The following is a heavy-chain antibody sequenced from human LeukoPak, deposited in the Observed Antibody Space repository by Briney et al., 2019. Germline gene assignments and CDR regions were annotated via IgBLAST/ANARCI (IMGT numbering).Heavy chain of an antibody. Sequence: GASVKVSCEVSGYTLTELSLHWVRQAPGKELEWMGRFDPEDGETIYARKFQGRVTMTEDTSTDTAYMELSSLRSEDTAVYFCAVSLTTGGYYGMDVWGQGTTVTVSS. CDR3: AVSLTTGGYYGMDV. J-gene: IGHJ6*02. D-gene: IGHD1-1*01. V-gene: IGHV1-24*01. CDR2: FDPEDGET. CDR1: GYTLTELS.